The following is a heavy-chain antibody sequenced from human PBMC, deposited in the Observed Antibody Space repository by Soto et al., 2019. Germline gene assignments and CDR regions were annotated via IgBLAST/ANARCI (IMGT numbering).Heavy chain of an antibody. Sequence: QVQLVQSGAEVKKPGASVKVSCKASGYTFTSYAMHWVRQAPRQRLEWMGWINAGNGNTKYSQKFQGRVTITRDTSASTAYMELSSLRSEDTAVYYCARGGVRSHVDYWGQGTLVTVSS. J-gene: IGHJ4*02. D-gene: IGHD2-8*01. V-gene: IGHV1-3*01. CDR2: INAGNGNT. CDR1: GYTFTSYA. CDR3: ARGGVRSHVDY.